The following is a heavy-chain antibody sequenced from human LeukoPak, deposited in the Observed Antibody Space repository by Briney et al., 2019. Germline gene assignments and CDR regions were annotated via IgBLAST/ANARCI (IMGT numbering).Heavy chain of an antibody. CDR3: ARRASYDFWSGYYDYYYYMDV. CDR1: GGSISSGDYY. J-gene: IGHJ6*03. Sequence: KTSETLSLTCTVSGGSISSGDYYWSWIRQPPGKGLEWIGYIYYSGSTYYNPSLKSRVTISVDTSKNQFSLKLSSVTAADMAVYYCARRASYDFWSGYYDYYYYMDVWGKGTTVTVSS. V-gene: IGHV4-30-4*08. D-gene: IGHD3-3*01. CDR2: IYYSGST.